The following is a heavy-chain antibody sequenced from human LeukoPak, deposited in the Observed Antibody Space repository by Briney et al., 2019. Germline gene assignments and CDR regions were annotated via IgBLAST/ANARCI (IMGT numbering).Heavy chain of an antibody. D-gene: IGHD3-16*01. CDR2: INPNGGNT. J-gene: IGHJ4*02. Sequence: GASVKVSCKASAYTFTNYYMHWVRQAPGQGLEWVGLINPNGGNTGYAQRFQGRVTVTTDTSTSTAYMELNSLGSEDTAVYYCARERRAWGEDFWGQGTLVTVSS. V-gene: IGHV1-46*01. CDR3: ARERRAWGEDF. CDR1: AYTFTNYY.